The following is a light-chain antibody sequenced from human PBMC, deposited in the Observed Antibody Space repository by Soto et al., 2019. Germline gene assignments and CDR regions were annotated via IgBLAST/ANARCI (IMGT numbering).Light chain of an antibody. Sequence: DVKMTQSPSTLSASVGDTVTITCRASQSISRWLAWYQQEPGKAPKLLIYDASSLESGVPSRFSGSGFGTEFTLTISSLQPDDFATYHCQQYNSYSTWTFGQGTKVDI. CDR2: DAS. CDR1: QSISRW. J-gene: IGKJ1*01. V-gene: IGKV1-5*01. CDR3: QQYNSYSTWT.